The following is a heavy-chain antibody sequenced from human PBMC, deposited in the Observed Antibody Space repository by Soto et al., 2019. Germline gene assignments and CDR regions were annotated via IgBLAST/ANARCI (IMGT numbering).Heavy chain of an antibody. Sequence: QVQLVQSGAEVRKPGSSVKVSCNASGGTFSRHAISWVRQAPGQGLEWMGGIIPIFGTANHAQKVQGRVTIIADEFTRTVYMELSSLRSHETAMYYCARGWGYDSNDYYYAYWGQGPLVIVSS. CDR2: IIPIFGTA. J-gene: IGHJ4*02. CDR3: ARGWGYDSNDYYYAY. CDR1: GGTFSRHA. D-gene: IGHD3-22*01. V-gene: IGHV1-69*01.